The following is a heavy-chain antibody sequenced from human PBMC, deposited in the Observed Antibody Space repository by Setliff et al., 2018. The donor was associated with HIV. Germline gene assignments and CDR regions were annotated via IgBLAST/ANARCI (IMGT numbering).Heavy chain of an antibody. CDR3: AGPRGDEAFDT. Sequence: ASVKVSCKASGGTSSTHAMNWVRQAPGRGLEWMGQIISVLEITDYAQKFQGRVTITADESTSTFYLELSGLRSDDTAVYYCAGPRGDEAFDTWGQGTKVTVSS. V-gene: IGHV1-69*10. CDR1: GGTSSTHA. CDR2: IISVLEIT. D-gene: IGHD3-10*01. J-gene: IGHJ3*02.